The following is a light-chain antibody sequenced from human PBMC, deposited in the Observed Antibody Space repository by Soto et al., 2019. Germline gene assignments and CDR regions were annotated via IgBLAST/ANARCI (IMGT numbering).Light chain of an antibody. CDR1: QNIRTC. CDR2: SAS. V-gene: IGKV1-39*01. CDR3: QQSYSTPYT. J-gene: IGKJ2*01. Sequence: DIQMTQSPSSLSASLGDRVTITCRASQNIRTCLNWYQQKSGKAPELLIHSASSLQSGVPSRLSGSGSGTDFTLTISNLQPEDFANYYCQQSYSTPYTCGQGAKLEIK.